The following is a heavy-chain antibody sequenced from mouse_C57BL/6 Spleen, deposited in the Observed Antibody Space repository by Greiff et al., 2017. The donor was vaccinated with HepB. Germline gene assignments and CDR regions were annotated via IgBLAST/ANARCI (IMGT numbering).Heavy chain of an antibody. D-gene: IGHD2-5*01. Sequence: QVQLQQPGAELVKPGASVKLSCKASGYTFTSYWMHWVKQRPGQGLEWIGMIHPNSGSTNYNEKFKSKATLTVDKSSSTAYMQLSSLTYEDSAVYYCALAYYSNYDYAMDYWGQGTSVTVSS. V-gene: IGHV1-64*01. CDR3: ALAYYSNYDYAMDY. CDR1: GYTFTSYW. J-gene: IGHJ4*01. CDR2: IHPNSGST.